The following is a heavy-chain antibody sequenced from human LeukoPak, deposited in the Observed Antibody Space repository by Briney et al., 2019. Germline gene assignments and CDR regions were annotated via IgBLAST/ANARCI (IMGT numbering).Heavy chain of an antibody. Sequence: ASVKVSCKASGYTFTGYYMHWVRQAPGQGLEWMGWINPNSGGTNYAQKFQGWVTMTRDTSISTAYMELSRLRSDDTAVYYCARDGAWLRGGGAFDYWGQGTLVTVSS. J-gene: IGHJ4*02. D-gene: IGHD5-12*01. CDR3: ARDGAWLRGGGAFDY. CDR1: GYTFTGYY. V-gene: IGHV1-2*04. CDR2: INPNSGGT.